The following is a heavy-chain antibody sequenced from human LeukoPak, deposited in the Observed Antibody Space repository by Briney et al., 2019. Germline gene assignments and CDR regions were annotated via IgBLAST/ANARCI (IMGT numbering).Heavy chain of an antibody. Sequence: PSETLSLTCTVSGGSITNYYWSWIRQPAGKGLEWIGHIYTSGSTNYNPSLKSRVTMSVDTSKNQFSLKLNSVTAADTAVYYCARQTGSGLFILPGGQGALVTVSS. J-gene: IGHJ4*02. CDR2: IYTSGST. CDR3: ARQTGSGLFILP. V-gene: IGHV4-4*07. D-gene: IGHD3-10*01. CDR1: GGSITNYY.